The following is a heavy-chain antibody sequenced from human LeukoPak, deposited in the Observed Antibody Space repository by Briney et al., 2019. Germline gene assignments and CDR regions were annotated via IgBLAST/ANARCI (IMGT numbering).Heavy chain of an antibody. D-gene: IGHD6-19*01. J-gene: IGHJ4*02. CDR3: AEGYSSGWYFFDY. CDR2: ISGSGGST. Sequence: GGSLRLSCAASGFTFSSYAMSWVRQAPGKGLEWVSGISGSGGSTYYADSVKGRFTISRDNSKNTLYLQMNSLRAEDTAVYYCAEGYSSGWYFFDYWGQGTLVTVSS. V-gene: IGHV3-23*01. CDR1: GFTFSSYA.